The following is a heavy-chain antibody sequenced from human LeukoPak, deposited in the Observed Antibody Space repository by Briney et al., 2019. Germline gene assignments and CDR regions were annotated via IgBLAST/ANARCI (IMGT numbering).Heavy chain of an antibody. D-gene: IGHD2-15*01. CDR1: GYTFTSYG. CDR3: ARDRYCSGGSCWDY. J-gene: IGHJ4*02. V-gene: IGHV1-18*01. Sequence: ASVKVSCKASGYTFTSYGISWVRQGPGQGLEWMGWISAYNGNTNYAQKLQGRVTMTTDTSTSTAYMELRSLRSDDTAVYYCARDRYCSGGSCWDYWGQGTLVTVSS. CDR2: ISAYNGNT.